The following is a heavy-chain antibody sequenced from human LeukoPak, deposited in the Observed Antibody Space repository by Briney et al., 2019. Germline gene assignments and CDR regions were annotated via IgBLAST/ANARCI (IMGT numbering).Heavy chain of an antibody. J-gene: IGHJ6*02. CDR1: GFTFSSYG. CDR3: ARDLVRGVIIAYYYGTDV. Sequence: PGRSLRLSCAASGFTFSSYGMHWVRQAPGKGLEWVAVIWYDGSNKYYADSVKGRFTISRDNSKNTLYLQMNSLRAEDTAVYYCARDLVRGVIIAYYYGTDVWGQGTTVTVSS. CDR2: IWYDGSNK. V-gene: IGHV3-33*01. D-gene: IGHD3-10*01.